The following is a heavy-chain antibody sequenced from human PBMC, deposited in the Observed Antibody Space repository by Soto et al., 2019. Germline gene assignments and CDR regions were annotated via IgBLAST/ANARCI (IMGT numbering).Heavy chain of an antibody. CDR3: ARVGQQLPHMYNWFDP. CDR2: IKPDGSEK. CDR1: GFTFRNFW. Sequence: EVQLVESGGGLVQPGGSLRLSCAASGFTFRNFWMSWVRQAPGKGLEWVANIKPDGSEKKYVDSVKGRFTISRDNAKNSRCLQMNSLRDDDTAVYYCARVGQQLPHMYNWFDPWGQGTLLIVSS. V-gene: IGHV3-7*01. J-gene: IGHJ5*02. D-gene: IGHD4-4*01.